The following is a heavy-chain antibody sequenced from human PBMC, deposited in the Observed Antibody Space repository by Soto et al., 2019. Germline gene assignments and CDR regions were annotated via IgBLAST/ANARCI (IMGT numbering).Heavy chain of an antibody. V-gene: IGHV3-7*03. CDR3: AGWGGHDYNY. Sequence: EVQLVQSGGGLVQPGGSLRLSCVASGFTFTDFYMNWVRQGPGKGLEWVANIRPDGSETNYVESVKGRFTTSRDNAKNSLFLQMNSLRADDTAVYYCAGWGGHDYNYWGQGILVTVSS. CDR1: GFTFTDFY. J-gene: IGHJ4*02. CDR2: IRPDGSET. D-gene: IGHD4-4*01.